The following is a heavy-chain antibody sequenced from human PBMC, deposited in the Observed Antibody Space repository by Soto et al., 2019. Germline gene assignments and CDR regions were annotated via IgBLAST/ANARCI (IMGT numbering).Heavy chain of an antibody. Sequence: SETLSLTCAVYGGSFSGYYWSWIRQPPGKGLEWIGEINHSGSTNYNPSLKSRVTISVDTSKNQFSLKLSSVTAADTAVYYCARGKVGSSSWYQRKEPFYNHDMDVWGQGTTVTVSS. CDR2: INHSGST. D-gene: IGHD6-13*01. CDR3: ARGKVGSSSWYQRKEPFYNHDMDV. V-gene: IGHV4-34*01. J-gene: IGHJ6*02. CDR1: GGSFSGYY.